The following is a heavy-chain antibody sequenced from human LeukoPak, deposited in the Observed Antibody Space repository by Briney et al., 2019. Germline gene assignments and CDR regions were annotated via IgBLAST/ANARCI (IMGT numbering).Heavy chain of an antibody. V-gene: IGHV4-34*01. CDR1: GGSFSGYY. D-gene: IGHD3-16*01. J-gene: IGHJ6*02. CDR2: ITHNGTA. Sequence: SETLSLTCGVSGGSFSGYYCNWIRQAPGKGLEWIGEITHNGTATSNPSHKSRVTLSLDTSRSRFSLKLNSATAADTAVYYCVRGFLGLNGGIWGQGTTVTVSS. CDR3: VRGFLGLNGGI.